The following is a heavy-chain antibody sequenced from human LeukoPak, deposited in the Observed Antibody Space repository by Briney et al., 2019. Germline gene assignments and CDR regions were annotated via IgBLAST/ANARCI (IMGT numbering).Heavy chain of an antibody. CDR1: GYTFTAYY. J-gene: IGHJ4*02. D-gene: IGHD1-7*01. CDR2: INPNSGGT. V-gene: IGHV1-2*02. Sequence: ASVKVSSKASGYTFTAYYMHWVRQAPGQGLEWMGWINPNSGGTNYAQKFRGRVTMTRDTSISTAYMELSRLRSDDTAVYYCARGSAGTTFIAYWGQGTLVTVSS. CDR3: ARGSAGTTFIAY.